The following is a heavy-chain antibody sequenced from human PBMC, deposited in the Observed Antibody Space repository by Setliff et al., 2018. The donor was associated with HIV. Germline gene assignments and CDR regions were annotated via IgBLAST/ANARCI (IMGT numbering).Heavy chain of an antibody. CDR3: ASARIPTGGTSTSCDY. V-gene: IGHV3-7*01. Sequence: PGGSLRLSCAASGFTVSNYWMSWARQAPGKGLEWVANINQDGSEKYYVDSVKGRFTISRDNAKNSLYLQVDSLRPEDTAVYYCASARIPTGGTSTSCDYWGQGTLVTVSS. CDR2: INQDGSEK. CDR1: GFTVSNYW. J-gene: IGHJ4*02. D-gene: IGHD1-1*01.